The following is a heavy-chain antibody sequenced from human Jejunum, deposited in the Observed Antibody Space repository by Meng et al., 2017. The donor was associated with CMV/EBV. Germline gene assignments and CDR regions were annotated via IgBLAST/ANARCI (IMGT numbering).Heavy chain of an antibody. J-gene: IGHJ6*02. CDR2: IKQDGSEK. Sequence: GFTFSSYWMTWVRQAPGRGLEWVASIKQDGSEKNYVDSVKGRFTISRDNAKNSLYLQMDSLRAEDTAVYYCARIQVYSKGHYGMDVWGQGTTVTVSS. CDR3: ARIQVYSKGHYGMDV. V-gene: IGHV3-7*01. D-gene: IGHD4-11*01. CDR1: GFTFSSYW.